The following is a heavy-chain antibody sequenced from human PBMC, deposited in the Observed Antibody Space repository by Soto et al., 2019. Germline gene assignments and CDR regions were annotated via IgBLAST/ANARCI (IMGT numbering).Heavy chain of an antibody. CDR2: IIPTSGTA. CDR1: GGTFSSDA. CDR3: ARGQGYCSGGICYYYYYGMDV. V-gene: IGHV1-69*13. Sequence: SVKVSCKASGGTFSSDAFSWVRQAPGQGLEWMGGIIPTSGTANYAQKFQGRATITADESTSTAYMELSSLTSEDTAVYFCARGQGYCSGGICYYYYYGMDVWGQGTTVTVSS. J-gene: IGHJ6*02. D-gene: IGHD2-15*01.